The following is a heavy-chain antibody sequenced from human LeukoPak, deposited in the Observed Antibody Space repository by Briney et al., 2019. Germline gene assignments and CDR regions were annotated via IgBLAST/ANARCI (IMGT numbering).Heavy chain of an antibody. J-gene: IGHJ5*02. Sequence: GESLRLSCAASGFTFSSYSMNWVRQAPGRGLEWVSSMRSGSSYIYYADSVKGRFTISRDNAKNTLYLQMNSLRAEDTAVYYCARDLRGSSWYEGCGNWFDPWGQGTLVTVSS. CDR1: GFTFSSYS. CDR2: MRSGSSYI. D-gene: IGHD6-13*01. CDR3: ARDLRGSSWYEGCGNWFDP. V-gene: IGHV3-21*01.